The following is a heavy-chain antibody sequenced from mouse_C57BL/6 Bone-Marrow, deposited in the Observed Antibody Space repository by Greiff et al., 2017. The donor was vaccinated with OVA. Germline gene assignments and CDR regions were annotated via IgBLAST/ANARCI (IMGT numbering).Heavy chain of an antibody. Sequence: EVQLVESGPELVKPGASVKIPCKASGYTFTDYNMDWVKQSHGKSLEWIGDINPNNGGTIYNQKFKGKATLTVDKSSSTAYMELRSLTSEDTAVYYCARDWEGFAYWGQGTLVTVSA. D-gene: IGHD4-1*01. CDR1: GYTFTDYN. CDR2: INPNNGGT. J-gene: IGHJ3*01. CDR3: ARDWEGFAY. V-gene: IGHV1-18*01.